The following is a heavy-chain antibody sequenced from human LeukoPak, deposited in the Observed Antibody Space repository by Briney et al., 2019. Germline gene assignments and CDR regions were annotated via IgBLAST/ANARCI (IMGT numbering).Heavy chain of an antibody. CDR1: GFTFSTYW. D-gene: IGHD3-10*01. J-gene: IGHJ4*02. Sequence: GGSLRLSCAASGFTFSTYWMHWVRQAPGKGLVWVSRISSDGSVTGYADSVKGRFTISRDNAKNTLYLQMNSLRAEDTAVYYCARHLNYYLDYWGQGTLVTVSS. CDR2: ISSDGSVT. CDR3: ARHLNYYLDY. V-gene: IGHV3-74*01.